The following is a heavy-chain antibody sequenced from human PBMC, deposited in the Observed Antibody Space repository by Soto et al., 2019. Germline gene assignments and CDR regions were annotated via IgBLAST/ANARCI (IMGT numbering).Heavy chain of an antibody. D-gene: IGHD5-12*01. CDR2: INHSGNA. V-gene: IGHV4-34*01. J-gene: IGHJ4*02. CDR1: GGSFSGYY. Sequence: SETLSLTCAVYGGSFSGYYWSWIRQPPGKGLEWIGEINHSGNAYYNPSLQTRVTISLDKSKSQFSLKLNSVTAADSAVYFCARLEGLATISYYFDFWGPGALVTVSS. CDR3: ARLEGLATISYYFDF.